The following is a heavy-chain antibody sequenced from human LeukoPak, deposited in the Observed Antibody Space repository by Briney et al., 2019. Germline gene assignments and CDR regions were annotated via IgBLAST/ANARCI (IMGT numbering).Heavy chain of an antibody. D-gene: IGHD3-22*01. CDR1: GFTFSSYS. J-gene: IGHJ3*02. CDR2: INWNGGST. CDR3: ARVFKYYYDSSGADGAFDI. V-gene: IGHV3-20*04. Sequence: GGSLRLSCAASGFTFSSYSMSWVRQAPGKGLEWVSGINWNGGSTGYADSVKGRFTISRDNAKNSLYLQMNSLRAEDTALYYCARVFKYYYDSSGADGAFDIWGQGTMVTVSS.